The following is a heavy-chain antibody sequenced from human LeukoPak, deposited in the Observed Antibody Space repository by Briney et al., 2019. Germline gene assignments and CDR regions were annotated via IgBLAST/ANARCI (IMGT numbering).Heavy chain of an antibody. V-gene: IGHV3-23*01. CDR1: GFTFSSYA. CDR3: AKDGYDSSGYYYDGIDY. D-gene: IGHD3-22*01. Sequence: QPGGSLRLSCAASGFTFSSYAMSWVRQAPGKGLEWVSAISGSGGSTYYADSVKGRFTISGDNSKNTLYLQMNSLRAEDTAVYYCAKDGYDSSGYYYDGIDYWGQGTLVTVSS. J-gene: IGHJ4*02. CDR2: ISGSGGST.